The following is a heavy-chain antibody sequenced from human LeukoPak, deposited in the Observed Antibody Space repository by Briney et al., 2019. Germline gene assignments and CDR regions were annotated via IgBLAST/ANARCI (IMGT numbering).Heavy chain of an antibody. V-gene: IGHV4-59*01. CDR3: ARGLGWGATIFDY. CDR2: MYHSGTT. J-gene: IGHJ4*02. Sequence: SETLSLTCTVSGDSITSYYWTWIRQPPGKGLEWIGYMYHSGTTSNNPSLKSRVAISLDTSKKQFSRKVRSVTAADTAVYYCARGLGWGATIFDYWGQGALVTVSS. D-gene: IGHD1-26*01. CDR1: GDSITSYY.